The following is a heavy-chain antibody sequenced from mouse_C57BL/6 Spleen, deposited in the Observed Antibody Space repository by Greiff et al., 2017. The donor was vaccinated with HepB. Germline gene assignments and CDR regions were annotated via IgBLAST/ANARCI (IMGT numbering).Heavy chain of an antibody. CDR1: GYTFTDYY. D-gene: IGHD1-1*01. CDR3: ARRGLGYTTDSRRDAMDY. V-gene: IGHV1-26*01. Sequence: VQLQQSGPELVKPGASVKISCKASGYTFTDYYMNWVKQSHGKSLEWIGDINPNNGGTSYNQKFKGKATLTVDKSSSTAYMELRSLTSEDSAVYYCARRGLGYTTDSRRDAMDYWGQGTSVTVSS. J-gene: IGHJ4*01. CDR2: INPNNGGT.